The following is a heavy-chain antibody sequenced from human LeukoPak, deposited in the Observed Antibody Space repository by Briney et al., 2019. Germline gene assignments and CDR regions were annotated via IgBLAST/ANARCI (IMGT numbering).Heavy chain of an antibody. CDR3: ARGMKLVGYSSSWYEYWFDP. CDR1: GGSISSYY. D-gene: IGHD6-13*01. J-gene: IGHJ5*02. CDR2: IYYSGST. Sequence: SETLSLTCTVSGGSISSYYWSWIRQPPGKGLEWIGYIYYSGSTNYNPSLKSRVTISVDTSKNQFSLKLSSVTAADTAVCYCARGMKLVGYSSSWYEYWFDPWGQGTLVTVSS. V-gene: IGHV4-59*01.